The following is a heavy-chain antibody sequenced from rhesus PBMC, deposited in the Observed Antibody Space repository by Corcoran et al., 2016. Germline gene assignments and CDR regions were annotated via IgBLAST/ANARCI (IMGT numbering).Heavy chain of an antibody. V-gene: IGHV5-20*01. D-gene: IGHD6-25*01. CDR1: GYSFTSYC. CDR2: IDPSDSES. CDR3: AKGMGLAAAGPLDY. J-gene: IGHJ4*01. Sequence: EVQLVQSGAEVKRPGESLKISCRTSGYSFTSYCLSWVRQMPVKGLEWLWAIDPSDSESKYNPSFQGQVTISADKSITTAYLQWSRLKASDTATYYCAKGMGLAAAGPLDYWGQGVLVTVSS.